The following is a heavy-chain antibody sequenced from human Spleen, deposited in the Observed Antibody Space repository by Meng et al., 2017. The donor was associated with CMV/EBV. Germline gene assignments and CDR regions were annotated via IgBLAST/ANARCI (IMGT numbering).Heavy chain of an antibody. D-gene: IGHD1-20*01. Sequence: CTASGYTFTSYGISWVRQAPGPGLEWMGWISAYSGDTKYAQKFQGRMTMSTDTATSTAYLDLRSLKSDDSAVYYCARDSHNWANWFDPWGQGTLVTVSS. CDR1: GYTFTSYG. V-gene: IGHV1-18*01. CDR3: ARDSHNWANWFDP. CDR2: ISAYSGDT. J-gene: IGHJ5*01.